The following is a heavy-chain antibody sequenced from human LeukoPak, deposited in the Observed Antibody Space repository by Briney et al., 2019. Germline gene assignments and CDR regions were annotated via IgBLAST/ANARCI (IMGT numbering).Heavy chain of an antibody. CDR3: TRGPHLTNWALWAPFDY. D-gene: IGHD7-27*01. CDR2: INPNSGGT. V-gene: IGHV1-2*02. J-gene: IGHJ4*02. Sequence: ASVKLSCKASGYTFTVSYMHWVRQAPGQGLEWMGWINPNSGGTNYAQKFQGRVTMTRDTSISTAYLELSRLRSDDTAVYYCTRGPHLTNWALWAPFDYWGQGTLVTVSS. CDR1: GYTFTVSY.